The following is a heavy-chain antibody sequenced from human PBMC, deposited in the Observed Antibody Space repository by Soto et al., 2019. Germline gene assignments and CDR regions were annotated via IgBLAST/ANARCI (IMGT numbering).Heavy chain of an antibody. J-gene: IGHJ6*02. CDR2: IYYTGST. CDR1: GGSVSSESHY. Sequence: SETLSLTCTVSGGSVSSESHYWSWIRQTPGKGLEWIGYIYYTGSTNYNPSLKGRVTMSVDTSRDQVSLRLRSVTRADTAVYYCARGQYDFRSGSYYYAMEVWGQGAKVTVSS. V-gene: IGHV4-61*01. D-gene: IGHD3-3*01. CDR3: ARGQYDFRSGSYYYAMEV.